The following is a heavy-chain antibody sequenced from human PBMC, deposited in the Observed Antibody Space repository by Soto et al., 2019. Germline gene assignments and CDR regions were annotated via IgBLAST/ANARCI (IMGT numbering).Heavy chain of an antibody. Sequence: SETLSLTCTVSGCSISSGGYYWSWIRQHPGKGLEWIGYIYYSGSTYYNPSLKSRVTISVDTSKNQFSLKLSSVTAADTAVYYCARDLAASYYGMDVWGQGTKVTVSS. CDR2: IYYSGST. D-gene: IGHD6-25*01. CDR1: GCSISSGGYY. V-gene: IGHV4-31*03. J-gene: IGHJ6*02. CDR3: ARDLAASYYGMDV.